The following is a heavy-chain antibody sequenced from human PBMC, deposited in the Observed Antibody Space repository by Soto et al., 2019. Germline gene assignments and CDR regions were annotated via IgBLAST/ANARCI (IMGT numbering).Heavy chain of an antibody. V-gene: IGHV1-69*12. CDR2: IIPIFGTA. J-gene: IGHJ4*02. CDR1: GGTFSSYA. Sequence: QVQLVQSGAEVKKPGSSVKVSCKASGGTFSSYAISWVRQAPGQGLEWMGGIIPIFGTASYAQKFQVRVTIPADESTSTAYMGRSSLRSEDTAVYYCARVLSIAAPHHFDYWGQGTLVTVSS. D-gene: IGHD6-6*01. CDR3: ARVLSIAAPHHFDY.